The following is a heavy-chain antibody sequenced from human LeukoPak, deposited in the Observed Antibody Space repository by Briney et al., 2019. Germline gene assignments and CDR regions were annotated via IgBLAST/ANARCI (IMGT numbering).Heavy chain of an antibody. CDR3: AGYCSSEDY. Sequence: GGSLRLSCAASGFTFSTCSMNWVRQAPGKGLEWVSAISSSSTYIYYADSVKGRFTISRDDAENSLSLQMNSLRAEDTAVYFCAGYCSSEDYWGQGTLVTVSS. V-gene: IGHV3-21*01. J-gene: IGHJ4*02. CDR2: ISSSSTYI. D-gene: IGHD6-6*01. CDR1: GFTFSTCS.